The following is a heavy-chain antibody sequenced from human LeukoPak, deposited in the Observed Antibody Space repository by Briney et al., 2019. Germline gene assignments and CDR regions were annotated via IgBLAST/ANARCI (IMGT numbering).Heavy chain of an antibody. CDR2: IYYSGST. Sequence: SETLSLTCTASGVSISSYYWSWIRQPPGKGLEWIGYIYYSGSTNYNPSLKSRVTILLNTNKNQFSLKLSSVPAADTAVYYCARHTRGYYYATPGAFDIRGQGKMVTVSS. CDR3: ARHTRGYYYATPGAFDI. CDR1: GVSISSYY. J-gene: IGHJ3*02. V-gene: IGHV4-59*08. D-gene: IGHD3-10*01.